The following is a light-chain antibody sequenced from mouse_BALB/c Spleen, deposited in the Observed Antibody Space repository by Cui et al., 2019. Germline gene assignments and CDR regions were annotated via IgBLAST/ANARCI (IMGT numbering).Light chain of an antibody. Sequence: DIKMTQSPSSMYASLGESVTSTCKASQDINSYLSWFQQRPGKSPKTLIYRANRLVDGVPSRFSGSGSGQDYSLTISSLEYEDMGIYYCLQYDEFPPTFGGGTKLEIK. V-gene: IGKV14-111*01. CDR1: QDINSY. J-gene: IGKJ1*01. CDR3: LQYDEFPPT. CDR2: RAN.